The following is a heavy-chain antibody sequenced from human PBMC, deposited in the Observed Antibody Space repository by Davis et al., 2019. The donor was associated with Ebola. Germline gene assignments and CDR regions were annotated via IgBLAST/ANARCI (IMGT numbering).Heavy chain of an antibody. J-gene: IGHJ3*02. CDR3: ASLRRTITGMDDSFDI. CDR2: IDPSDSYT. V-gene: IGHV5-10-1*01. CDR1: GYSFTSYW. Sequence: GESLKISCKGSGYSFTSYWISWVRQMPGKGLEWMGRIDPSDSYTNYSPSFQGHVTISADKSISTAYLQWSSLKASDTGIYYCASLRRTITGMDDSFDIWGQGTMVTVSS. D-gene: IGHD7-27*01.